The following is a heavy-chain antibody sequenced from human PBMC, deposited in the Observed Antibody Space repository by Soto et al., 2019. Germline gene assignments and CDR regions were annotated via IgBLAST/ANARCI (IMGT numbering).Heavy chain of an antibody. V-gene: IGHV3-23*01. CDR3: AKPISGWFQFDS. J-gene: IGHJ4*02. D-gene: IGHD6-19*01. CDR1: GFTFSSYA. CDR2: ITGSAGTT. Sequence: GGSLRLSCAASGFTFSSYAMSWVRQAPGKGLEWVSTITGSAGTTYYADSVKGRFTISRDNSKNTLSLQMNSLRVEDTALYYCAKPISGWFQFDSWGQGTLVTVSS.